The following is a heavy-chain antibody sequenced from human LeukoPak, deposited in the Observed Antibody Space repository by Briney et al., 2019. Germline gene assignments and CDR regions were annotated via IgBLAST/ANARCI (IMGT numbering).Heavy chain of an antibody. CDR3: AREGGTTYYDFWSGYLYYFDY. CDR1: GFTFSSYS. J-gene: IGHJ4*02. V-gene: IGHV3-21*01. D-gene: IGHD3-3*01. CDR2: ISSSSSYI. Sequence: GGSLRLSCAASGFTFSSYSMNWVRQAPGKGLEWVSSISSSSSYIYYADSVKGRFTISRDNAKDSLYLQMNSLRAEDTAVYYCAREGGTTYYDFWSGYLYYFDYWGQGTLVTVSS.